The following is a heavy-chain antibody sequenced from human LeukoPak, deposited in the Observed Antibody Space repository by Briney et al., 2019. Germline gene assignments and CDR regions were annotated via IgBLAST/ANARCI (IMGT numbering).Heavy chain of an antibody. CDR1: GFTFSSYG. J-gene: IGHJ3*02. D-gene: IGHD6-25*01. CDR2: ISSSSSYI. Sequence: PGGSLRLSCAASGFTFSSYGMHWVRQAPGKGLEWVSSISSSSSYIYYADSVKGRFTISRDNAKNSLYLQMNSLRAEDTAVYYCARGRSGHDAFDIWGQGTMVTVSS. V-gene: IGHV3-21*01. CDR3: ARGRSGHDAFDI.